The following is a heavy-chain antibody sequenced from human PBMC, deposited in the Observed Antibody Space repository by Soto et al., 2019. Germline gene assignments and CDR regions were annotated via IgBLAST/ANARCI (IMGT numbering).Heavy chain of an antibody. D-gene: IGHD3-3*01. CDR1: GGSISSGDYY. Sequence: ASETLSLTCTVSGGSISSGDYYWSWIRQPPGKGLEWIGYIYYSGSTYYNPSLKSRVTISVDTSKNQFSLKLSSVTAADTAVYYCAREPPYYDFWSGPPHWGDVWGQGTTVTVSS. CDR2: IYYSGST. J-gene: IGHJ6*02. V-gene: IGHV4-30-4*01. CDR3: AREPPYYDFWSGPPHWGDV.